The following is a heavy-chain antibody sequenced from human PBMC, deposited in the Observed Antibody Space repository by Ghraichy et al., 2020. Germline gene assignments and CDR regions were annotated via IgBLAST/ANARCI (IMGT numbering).Heavy chain of an antibody. V-gene: IGHV3-7*01. CDR3: ARKVSGSYYPEYFQH. CDR2: IRQDGSET. D-gene: IGHD1-26*01. J-gene: IGHJ1*01. Sequence: GESLNISCAASGFTFSASWMSWVRQASGKGLEWVANIRQDGSETHYVDSVKGRFTISRDNAKNSVYLQMNNLRAEDTALYFCARKVSGSYYPEYFQHWGQGTLVTVSS. CDR1: GFTFSASW.